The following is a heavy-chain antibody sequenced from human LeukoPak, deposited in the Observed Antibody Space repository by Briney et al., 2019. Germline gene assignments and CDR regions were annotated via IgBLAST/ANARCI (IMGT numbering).Heavy chain of an antibody. J-gene: IGHJ6*04. V-gene: IGHV4-59*01. CDR3: ARDPPGGRYGMDV. Sequence: SETLSLTCTVSGGSMSTYYWSWIRQPPGKGLEWIGSIYYSGSTNYNPSLKSRVTISVDTSKNHFSLKLSSVTAEDTAVYYCARDPPGGRYGMDVWGKGTTVTVSS. CDR2: IYYSGST. D-gene: IGHD3-16*01. CDR1: GGSMSTYY.